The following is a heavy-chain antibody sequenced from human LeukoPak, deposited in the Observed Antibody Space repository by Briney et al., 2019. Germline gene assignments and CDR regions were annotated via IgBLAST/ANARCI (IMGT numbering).Heavy chain of an antibody. V-gene: IGHV3-48*01. Sequence: GGSLRLSCAASGFIFSSYNMNWVRQAPGKGLEWVSYISSSSSTIYYADSVKGRFTISRDNAKNSLYLQMNSLRAEDTAVYYCARFRNYDSSGYRSYYFDYWGQGTLVTVSS. CDR1: GFIFSSYN. CDR2: ISSSSSTI. D-gene: IGHD3-22*01. CDR3: ARFRNYDSSGYRSYYFDY. J-gene: IGHJ4*02.